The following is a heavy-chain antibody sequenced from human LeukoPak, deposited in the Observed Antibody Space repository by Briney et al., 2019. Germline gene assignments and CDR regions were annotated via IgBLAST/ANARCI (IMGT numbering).Heavy chain of an antibody. CDR1: GYSFTSYW. V-gene: IGHV5-51*01. CDR3: ARALTNWNYDY. CDR2: MYPGDSDT. D-gene: IGHD1-7*01. Sequence: GESLKISCKGSGYSFTSYWIGCVRQMPGKGLEWMGIMYPGDSDTRYSPSFQGQVTISADKSISTAYLQWSSLKASDTAMYYCARALTNWNYDYWGQGTLVTVSS. J-gene: IGHJ4*02.